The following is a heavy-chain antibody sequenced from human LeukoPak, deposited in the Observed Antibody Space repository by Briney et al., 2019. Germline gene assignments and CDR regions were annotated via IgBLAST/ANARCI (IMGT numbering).Heavy chain of an antibody. D-gene: IGHD3-22*01. CDR2: INPSGGST. J-gene: IGHJ3*02. CDR3: AAWSRSSERAFDI. V-gene: IGHV1-46*01. Sequence: ASVKVSCKASGYTFTSYYMHWVRQAPGQGLEWMGIINPSGGSTSYAQKLQERVTITRDMSTSTAYMELSSLRSEDTAVYYCAAWSRSSERAFDIWGQGTMVTVSS. CDR1: GYTFTSYY.